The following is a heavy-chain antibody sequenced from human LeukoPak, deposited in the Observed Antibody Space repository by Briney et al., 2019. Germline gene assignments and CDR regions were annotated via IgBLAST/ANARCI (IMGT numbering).Heavy chain of an antibody. J-gene: IGHJ4*02. D-gene: IGHD2-2*01. V-gene: IGHV3-7*01. CDR2: MSHDGSDQ. Sequence: GGSLRLSCAASGFTFRNSYMNWVRQAPGKALEWVAYMSHDGSDQSHVDSVRGRFTISRDNAKNSLYLQMNSLRVEDTAVYYCARAAVYCSSSTCRTNFDSWGQGTLVTVSS. CDR1: GFTFRNSY. CDR3: ARAAVYCSSSTCRTNFDS.